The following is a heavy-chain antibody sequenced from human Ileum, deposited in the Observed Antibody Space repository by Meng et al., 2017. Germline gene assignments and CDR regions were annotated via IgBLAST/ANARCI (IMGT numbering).Heavy chain of an antibody. CDR2: ISQDGNRK. D-gene: IGHD3-16*01. CDR3: AKDGGVGFTDFDY. Sequence: VEAGVGRVQPARSLPLSCAASGFTFSSYAMQWVRQAPGKGLVWVTVISQDGNRKYYADSVKGRFTISKDNSKNTVYLQMNSLRTEDTATYYCAKDGGVGFTDFDYWGQGTLVTVSS. V-gene: IGHV3-30*01. J-gene: IGHJ4*02. CDR1: GFTFSSYA.